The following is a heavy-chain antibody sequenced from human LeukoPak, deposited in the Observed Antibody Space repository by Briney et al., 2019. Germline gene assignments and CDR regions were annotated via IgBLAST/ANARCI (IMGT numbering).Heavy chain of an antibody. CDR3: AKGGKWDVTPFDY. V-gene: IGHV3-30-3*01. CDR2: ISYDGSNK. CDR1: GFTFSSYA. Sequence: PGVSLRLSCAASGFTFSSYAMHWVRQAPGKGLEWVAVISYDGSNKYYADSVKGRFTISRDNSKNTLYLQVNSLRAEDTAVYYCAKGGKWDVTPFDYWGQGTLVTVSS. J-gene: IGHJ4*02. D-gene: IGHD1-26*01.